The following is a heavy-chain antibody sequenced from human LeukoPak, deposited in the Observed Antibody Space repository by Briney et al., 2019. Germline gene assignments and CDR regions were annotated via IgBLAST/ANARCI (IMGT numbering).Heavy chain of an antibody. V-gene: IGHV1-18*01. CDR3: AREVADYGDYGWFDP. J-gene: IGHJ5*02. CDR1: GYTFTSYG. Sequence: GASVKVSCKSSGYTFTSYGISWVRQAPGLELEWMGWISAYNGNTNYAQKLQGRVTMTTDTSTSTAYMELRSLRSDDTAVYYCAREVADYGDYGWFDPWGQGTLVTVSS. CDR2: ISAYNGNT. D-gene: IGHD4-17*01.